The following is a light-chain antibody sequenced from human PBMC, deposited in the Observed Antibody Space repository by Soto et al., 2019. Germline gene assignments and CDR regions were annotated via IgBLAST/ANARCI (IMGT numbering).Light chain of an antibody. CDR3: AAWDDSLSGYV. Sequence: VLTQPPSASATPGQRVTISCFGSGSNIGNSFVYWYQQLPGTAPKLLIYRNNQRPSGVPDRFSGSKSGTSASLAISGLRSEDEADYYCAAWDDSLSGYVCGIGTKVTVL. CDR1: GSNIGNSF. J-gene: IGLJ1*01. CDR2: RNN. V-gene: IGLV1-47*01.